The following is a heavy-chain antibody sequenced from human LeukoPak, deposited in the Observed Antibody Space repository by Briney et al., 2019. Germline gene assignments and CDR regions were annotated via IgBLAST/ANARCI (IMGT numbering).Heavy chain of an antibody. J-gene: IGHJ4*02. Sequence: ASVKVSCKASGYTFTIYAMHWVRQAPGQRLEWMGWINAGNGNTKYSQKFQGRVTITRDTSASTAYMELSSLRSEDTAVYYCARSPKKGVQVLLWFGLDYWGQGTLVTVSS. D-gene: IGHD3-10*01. CDR1: GYTFTIYA. V-gene: IGHV1-3*01. CDR2: INAGNGNT. CDR3: ARSPKKGVQVLLWFGLDY.